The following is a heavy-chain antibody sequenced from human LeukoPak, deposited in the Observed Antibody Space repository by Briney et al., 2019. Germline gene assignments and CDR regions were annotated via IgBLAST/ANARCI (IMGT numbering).Heavy chain of an antibody. CDR1: GFTFSSYE. D-gene: IGHD2-15*01. V-gene: IGHV3-72*01. CDR2: TRNKANSYTT. J-gene: IGHJ4*02. CDR3: ARVYCSGGSCYGHFDY. Sequence: GGSLRLSCAASGFTFSSYEMNWVRQAPGKGLEWVGRTRNKANSYTTEYAASVKGRFTISRDDSKNSLYLQMNSLKTEDTAVYYCARVYCSGGSCYGHFDYWGQGTLVTVSS.